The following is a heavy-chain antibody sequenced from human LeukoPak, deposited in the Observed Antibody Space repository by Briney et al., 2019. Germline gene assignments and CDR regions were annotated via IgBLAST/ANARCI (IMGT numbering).Heavy chain of an antibody. D-gene: IGHD3-10*01. CDR1: GFTFSSYA. CDR2: ISYDGSNK. CDR3: ASSRAYRDYFDY. V-gene: IGHV3-30*01. J-gene: IGHJ4*02. Sequence: PGGSLRLSCAASGFTFSSYAMHWVRQAPGKGLEWVAVISYDGSNKYYADSVKGRFTISRDNSKNTLYLQMNSLRAEDTAVYYCASSRAYRDYFDYWGQGTLVTVSS.